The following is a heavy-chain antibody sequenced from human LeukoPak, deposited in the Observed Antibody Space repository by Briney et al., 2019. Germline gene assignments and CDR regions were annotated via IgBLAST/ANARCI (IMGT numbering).Heavy chain of an antibody. J-gene: IGHJ4*02. V-gene: IGHV4-34*01. D-gene: IGHD3-10*01. Sequence: SETLSLTCAVYGGSFSGYYWSWIRQPPGKGLEWIGEINHSGSTNYNPSLKSRVTISVDTSKNQFSLKLSSVTAADTAVYYCARFRYNRITMARGADQGGGIDYWGQGTLVTVSS. CDR1: GGSFSGYY. CDR3: ARFRYNRITMARGADQGGGIDY. CDR2: INHSGST.